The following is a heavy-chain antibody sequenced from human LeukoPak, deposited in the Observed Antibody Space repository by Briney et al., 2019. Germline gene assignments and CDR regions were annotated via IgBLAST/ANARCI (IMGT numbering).Heavy chain of an antibody. D-gene: IGHD2-15*01. J-gene: IGHJ4*02. Sequence: GESMKICCEGSGYIFTSYWIGWVRPMPGKGLEWMGIIYPGDSDTRDSTSFHGQVTISADKSTSTAYQLCSILSASDTANYYSGRYGGYCSGGSCYSPHYGGQGTVVSV. CDR3: GRYGGYCSGGSCYSPHY. CDR2: IYPGDSDT. V-gene: IGHV5-51*01. CDR1: GYIFTSYW.